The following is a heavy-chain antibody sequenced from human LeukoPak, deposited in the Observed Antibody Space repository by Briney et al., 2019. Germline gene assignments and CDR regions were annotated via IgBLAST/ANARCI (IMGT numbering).Heavy chain of an antibody. J-gene: IGHJ5*01. Sequence: GGSLRLSCAASGFTFSSYWMNWVRQAPGKGLEWVANIKQDGNEKYYVDSVKGRFSISRDNAKNSLYLQMDSLRAEDTAVYYCAKEGAYPRLTYDSWGQGALVTVSS. CDR1: GFTFSSYW. CDR2: IKQDGNEK. D-gene: IGHD1-14*01. V-gene: IGHV3-7*01. CDR3: AKEGAYPRLTYDS.